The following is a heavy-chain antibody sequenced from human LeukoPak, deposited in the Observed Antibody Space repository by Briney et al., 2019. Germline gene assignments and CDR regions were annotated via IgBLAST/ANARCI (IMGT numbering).Heavy chain of an antibody. V-gene: IGHV3-64*01. CDR1: GFTFSSYA. D-gene: IGHD4-17*01. CDR2: ISSNGGST. Sequence: GGSLRLSCAASGFTFSSYAMHWVRQAPGKGLEYVSAISSNGGSTYYANSVKGRFTISRDNSKNTLYLQMGSLRAKDMAVYYCARSAYGDPFDYWGQGTLVTVSS. CDR3: ARSAYGDPFDY. J-gene: IGHJ4*02.